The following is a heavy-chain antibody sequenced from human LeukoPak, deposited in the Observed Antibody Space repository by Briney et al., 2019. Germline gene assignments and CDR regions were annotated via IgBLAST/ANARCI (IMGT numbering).Heavy chain of an antibody. Sequence: SETLSLTCSVSGGSISSSIYYWGWIRQPPGKGLEWIGSLYYSGSTYCNPSLKSRVTISVDTSKNQLSLKLSSVTAADTAVYYCARLDLLDYWGQGTLVTVSS. V-gene: IGHV4-39*01. CDR3: ARLDLLDY. J-gene: IGHJ4*02. CDR2: LYYSGST. D-gene: IGHD2-15*01. CDR1: GGSISSSIYY.